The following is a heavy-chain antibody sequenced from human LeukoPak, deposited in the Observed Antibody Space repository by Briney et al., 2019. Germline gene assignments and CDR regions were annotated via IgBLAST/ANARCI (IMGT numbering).Heavy chain of an antibody. J-gene: IGHJ5*02. CDR3: ARAGITMIVGYFS. Sequence: GGSLRLSCAASGFTFSDYAMSWVRQAPGKGLEWVSAISGSDGSTSYADSVTGRFTISRVNSKNTLYLQMNSLRAEDTAVYYCARAGITMIVGYFSWGQGTLVTVSS. CDR2: ISGSDGST. CDR1: GFTFSDYA. D-gene: IGHD3-22*01. V-gene: IGHV3-23*01.